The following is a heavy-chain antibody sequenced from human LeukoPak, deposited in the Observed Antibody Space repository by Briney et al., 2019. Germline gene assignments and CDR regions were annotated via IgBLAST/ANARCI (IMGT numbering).Heavy chain of an antibody. CDR1: GFTFSSYA. V-gene: IGHV3-23*01. CDR3: AKFSGRELRTLYFDY. Sequence: GGSLRLSCAASGFTFSSYAMSWVRQAPGRGLEWVSAISGSGGSTYHADSVKGRFTISRDNSKNTLYLQMNSLRAEDTAVYYCAKFSGRELRTLYFDYWGQGTLVTVSS. D-gene: IGHD1-26*01. CDR2: ISGSGGST. J-gene: IGHJ4*02.